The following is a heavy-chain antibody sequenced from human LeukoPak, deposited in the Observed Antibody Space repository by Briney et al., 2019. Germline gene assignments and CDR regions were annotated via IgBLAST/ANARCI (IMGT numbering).Heavy chain of an antibody. CDR2: IYYSGST. CDR1: GGSISSGDYY. J-gene: IGHJ4*02. D-gene: IGHD2-21*01. Sequence: SETLSLTCTVSGGSISSGDYYWSWIRQPPGEGLEWIGYIYYSGSTYYNPSLKSRVTISVDTSKNQFSLKLSSVTAADTAVYYCVRAGVDDYWGQGTLVTVSS. CDR3: VRAGVDDY. V-gene: IGHV4-30-4*01.